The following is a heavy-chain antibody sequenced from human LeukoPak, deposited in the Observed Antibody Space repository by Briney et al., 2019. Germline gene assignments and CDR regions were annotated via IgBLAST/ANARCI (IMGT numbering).Heavy chain of an antibody. J-gene: IGHJ3*02. D-gene: IGHD1-26*01. Sequence: PGGSLRLSCAASGFTFSDYYMSWIRQAPGKGLEWVSYISSSGSTIYYADSVKGRFTISRDNAKSSLYLQMNSLRAEDTAVYYCARGGRWELPRPYAFDIWGQGTVVTVSS. CDR3: ARGGRWELPRPYAFDI. CDR1: GFTFSDYY. V-gene: IGHV3-11*01. CDR2: ISSSGSTI.